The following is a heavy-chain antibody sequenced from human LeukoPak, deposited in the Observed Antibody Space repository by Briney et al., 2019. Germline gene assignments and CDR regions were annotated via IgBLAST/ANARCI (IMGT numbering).Heavy chain of an antibody. CDR3: ARDPRLDGSGYYAWYFDL. Sequence: ASVKVSCKASGYTFTSYDINWVRQATGQGLEWMGWMNPNSGNTGYAQKFQGRVTMTRNTSISTAYMELSSLRSEDTAVYYCARDPRLDGSGYYAWYFDLWGRGTLVTVSS. CDR1: GYTFTSYD. J-gene: IGHJ2*01. V-gene: IGHV1-8*01. D-gene: IGHD3-22*01. CDR2: MNPNSGNT.